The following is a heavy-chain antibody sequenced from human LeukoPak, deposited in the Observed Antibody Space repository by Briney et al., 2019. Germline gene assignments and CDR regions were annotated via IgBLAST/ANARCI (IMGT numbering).Heavy chain of an antibody. V-gene: IGHV3-21*06. CDR1: GFTFSSYS. Sequence: PGGSLRLSCAASGFTFSSYSLNWVRQAPGKGLEWVSCITSNIYTYYADSVRGRFTISRGNSQNSAYLVMNSLRAEDTAVYYCARERDTSMVALDSWGQGTLVTVSS. D-gene: IGHD5-18*01. J-gene: IGHJ4*02. CDR2: ITSNIYT. CDR3: ARERDTSMVALDS.